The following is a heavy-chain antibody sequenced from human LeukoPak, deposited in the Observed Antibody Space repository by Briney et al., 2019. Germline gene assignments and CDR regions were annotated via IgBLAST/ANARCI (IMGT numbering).Heavy chain of an antibody. V-gene: IGHV1-2*02. J-gene: IGHJ3*02. CDR1: GYTFTDYY. CDR3: ARHCSSTSCYDAFDI. CDR2: INPNSCGT. Sequence: ASVKVSCKASGYTFTDYYMHWVRQAPGQGLEWMGWINPNSCGTNYAQKFQGRVTMTRDKSIGTAYMELSRLRSDDTAVYYCARHCSSTSCYDAFDIWGQGTMVTVSS. D-gene: IGHD2-2*01.